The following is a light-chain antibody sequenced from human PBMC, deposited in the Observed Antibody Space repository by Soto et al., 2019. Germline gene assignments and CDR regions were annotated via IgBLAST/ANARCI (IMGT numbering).Light chain of an antibody. CDR1: SRNIGTNA. J-gene: IGLJ1*01. Sequence: QSVLTQSPSVSEAPSQRVTISCSGNSRNIGTNAVNWYQQLPGKAPKLIMYFDDLFPLGVSDRFSGSKSGTSASLAIKGLKSEDEAHYFCAAWDDTLNVLVLGSGTKVTVL. CDR2: FDD. V-gene: IGLV1-36*01. CDR3: AAWDDTLNVLV.